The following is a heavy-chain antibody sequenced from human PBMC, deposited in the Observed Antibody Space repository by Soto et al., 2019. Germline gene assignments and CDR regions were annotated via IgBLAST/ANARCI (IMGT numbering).Heavy chain of an antibody. CDR3: AKRSSGNWFDP. CDR2: ISGSGGST. V-gene: IGHV3-23*01. J-gene: IGHJ5*02. D-gene: IGHD3-10*01. Sequence: VKLWESGGGLVQPGVSLRLSCAASGLTFSSYAMSWGRQAPGKGLEWVSVISGSGGSTYYADSVKGRFTIYRDNSKNTLYLQLNSLRAEDTAVYYCAKRSSGNWFDPWGQGTLVTVSS. CDR1: GLTFSSYA.